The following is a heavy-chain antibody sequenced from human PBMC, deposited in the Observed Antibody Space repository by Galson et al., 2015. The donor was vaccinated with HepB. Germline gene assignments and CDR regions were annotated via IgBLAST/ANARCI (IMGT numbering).Heavy chain of an antibody. CDR1: GFTFDDYA. J-gene: IGHJ4*02. V-gene: IGHV3-43D*03. CDR2: ISWDGGST. D-gene: IGHD6-19*01. Sequence: SLRLSCAASGFTFDDYAMHWVRQAPGKGLEWVSLISWDGGSTYYADSVKGRFTISRDNSKNSLYLQMNSLRAEDTALYYCAKDIYSSGWYYFDYWGQGTLVTVSS. CDR3: AKDIYSSGWYYFDY.